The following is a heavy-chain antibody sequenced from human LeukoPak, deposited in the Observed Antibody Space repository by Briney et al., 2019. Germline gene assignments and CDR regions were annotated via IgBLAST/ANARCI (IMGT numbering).Heavy chain of an antibody. Sequence: PGTSLRLSCAASGFSFNTYSMNWIRQTPGKGLEWVSFISHSSTYIFYSDSIKGRFTVSRDNAKRSLFLHMSSLRVEDTGVYYCARDNREFRSSDWFYEGIDSWGPGTLVVVSS. CDR2: ISHSSTYI. D-gene: IGHD3/OR15-3a*01. CDR1: GFSFNTYS. CDR3: ARDNREFRSSDWFYEGIDS. J-gene: IGHJ4*02. V-gene: IGHV3-21*01.